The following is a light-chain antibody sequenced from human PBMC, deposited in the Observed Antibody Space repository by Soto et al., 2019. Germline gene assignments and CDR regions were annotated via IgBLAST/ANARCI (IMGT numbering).Light chain of an antibody. Sequence: QMTQSPATLAASVGDRVSITCRASQSIDTWLAWYQQKPGKAPNLLIYDVSTLESGVPSRFSGSGSGTEFTLTISGLQPDDFATYYCQQYNSYSWTFGQGTKV. V-gene: IGKV1-5*01. CDR2: DVS. J-gene: IGKJ1*01. CDR3: QQYNSYSWT. CDR1: QSIDTW.